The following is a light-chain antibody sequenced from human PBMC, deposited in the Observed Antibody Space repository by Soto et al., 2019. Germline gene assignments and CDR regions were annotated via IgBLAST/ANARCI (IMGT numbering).Light chain of an antibody. Sequence: IVLTQSPATLSLSPGERATISCRASQSVSKSLAWYQQKPGKAPRLLIYTTSNRATGIPARFSGSGSRTDFTLLTISLEPEDFAVYYCHQGINSPIFTFGPGTKVDIK. J-gene: IGKJ3*01. CDR3: HQGINSPIFT. V-gene: IGKV3-11*01. CDR1: QSVSKS. CDR2: TTS.